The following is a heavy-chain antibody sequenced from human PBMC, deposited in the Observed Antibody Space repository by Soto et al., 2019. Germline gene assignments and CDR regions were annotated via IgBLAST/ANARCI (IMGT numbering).Heavy chain of an antibody. D-gene: IGHD6-19*01. V-gene: IGHV4-30-2*01. CDR1: GGSISSGGYS. CDR3: ARGAGWWDD. CDR2: IYHSGST. Sequence: SETLSLTCAVSGGSISSGGYSWSWIRQPPGKGLEWIGYIYHSGSTYYNSSLKSRVTISVDRSKNQFSLKLSSVTAADTAVYYCARGAGWWDDWGQGIVVTVSS. J-gene: IGHJ4*02.